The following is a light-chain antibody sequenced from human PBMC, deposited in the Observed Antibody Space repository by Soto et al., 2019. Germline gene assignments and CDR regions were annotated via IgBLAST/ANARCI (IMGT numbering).Light chain of an antibody. Sequence: EIVMTQSPATLSVSPGERATLSCRASQSVRSNLAWYQQKPGQAPRLLIYGASTRATGIPAGFSGSGSGTEFTLTISSLQSEDFAVYYCQQYNNWPLTFGGGTKVEIK. J-gene: IGKJ4*01. CDR1: QSVRSN. CDR2: GAS. CDR3: QQYNNWPLT. V-gene: IGKV3-15*01.